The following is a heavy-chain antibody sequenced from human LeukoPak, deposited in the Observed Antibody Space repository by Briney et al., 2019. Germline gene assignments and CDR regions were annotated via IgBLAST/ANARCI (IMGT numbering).Heavy chain of an antibody. V-gene: IGHV1-69*13. Sequence: SVKVSCKASGGTFSSYAISWVRQAPGQGLEWMGGIIPIFSTANYAQKFQGRVTITADESTSTAYMELSSLRSEDTAVYYCAREGYSYGHDAFDIWGQGTMVTVSS. CDR3: AREGYSYGHDAFDI. D-gene: IGHD5-18*01. CDR2: IIPIFSTA. CDR1: GGTFSSYA. J-gene: IGHJ3*02.